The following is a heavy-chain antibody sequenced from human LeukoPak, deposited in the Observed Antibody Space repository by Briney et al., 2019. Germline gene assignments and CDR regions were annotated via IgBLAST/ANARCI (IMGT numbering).Heavy chain of an antibody. CDR2: IYPGDSDT. CDR1: GYSFTNYW. V-gene: IGHV5-51*01. CDR3: ARPKGYHSSGWYLDS. Sequence: GESLKISCKGSGYSFTNYWIGWVRQMPGKGLEWMGIIYPGDSDTNYSPSLQSQVTISADKSISTAYLQWSSLKASDAAMYYCARPKGYHSSGWYLDSWGQGTLVTVSS. J-gene: IGHJ4*02. D-gene: IGHD6-19*01.